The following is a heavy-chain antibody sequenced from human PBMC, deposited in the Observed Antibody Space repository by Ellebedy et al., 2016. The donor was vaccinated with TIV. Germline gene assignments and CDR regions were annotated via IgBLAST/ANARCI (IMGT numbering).Heavy chain of an antibody. Sequence: GESLKISXKGSGYSFTSYWISWVRQMPGKGLVSMGRIDPSESYTNYSSSFQGHVTISADKSISTAYLQWSSLKASDTAMYYCARSLRFPGSSWFDPWGQGTLVTVSS. V-gene: IGHV5-10-1*01. CDR2: IDPSESYT. CDR3: ARSLRFPGSSWFDP. CDR1: GYSFTSYW. D-gene: IGHD3-3*01. J-gene: IGHJ5*02.